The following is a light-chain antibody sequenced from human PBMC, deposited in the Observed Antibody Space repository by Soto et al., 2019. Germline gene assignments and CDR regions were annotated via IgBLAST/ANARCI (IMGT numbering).Light chain of an antibody. Sequence: EIVFTQSPATRSLSPGERATLSCRASQSVSRYLAWYQQKPGQAPRLRIYDASNRVTGIPARFSGSGSGTDITLTINSLEPEDFGVYYCQQRSNWPPYTFGQGNNLEIK. CDR2: DAS. V-gene: IGKV3-11*01. J-gene: IGKJ2*01. CDR3: QQRSNWPPYT. CDR1: QSVSRY.